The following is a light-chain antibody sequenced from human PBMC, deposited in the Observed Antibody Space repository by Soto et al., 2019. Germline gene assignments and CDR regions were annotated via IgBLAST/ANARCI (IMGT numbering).Light chain of an antibody. CDR2: EVS. V-gene: IGLV2-8*01. Sequence: QSVLTHPPSATGSPGQSVTISCTGTSSDVGDYNYVSWYQQHPGKAPKLMIFEVSKRPSGVPDRFSGSKSGNTASLTVSGLQAEDEADYYCTSYAGTNNPYVFGTGTKVTVL. CDR3: TSYAGTNNPYV. J-gene: IGLJ1*01. CDR1: SSDVGDYNY.